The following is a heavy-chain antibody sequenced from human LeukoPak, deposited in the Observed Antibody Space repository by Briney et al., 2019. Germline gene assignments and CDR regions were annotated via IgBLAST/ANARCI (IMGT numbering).Heavy chain of an antibody. CDR2: ITSAGNFI. J-gene: IGHJ4*02. Sequence: GGSLRLSCAASGFTFSTYTMIWVRQAPGKGLEWVSSITSAGNFIYYADSLRGRFTVSRDNAKNSLYLQMNRLRAEDTAMYYCARDLWDHWGQGTLVTVSS. CDR1: GFTFSTYT. CDR3: ARDLWDH. V-gene: IGHV3-21*01.